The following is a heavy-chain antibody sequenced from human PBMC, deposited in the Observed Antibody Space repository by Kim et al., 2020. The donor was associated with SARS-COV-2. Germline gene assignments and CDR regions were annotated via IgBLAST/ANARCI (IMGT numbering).Heavy chain of an antibody. CDR1: GGSFSGYY. J-gene: IGHJ6*02. CDR3: ARGRGGYCSGGSCFYYYYGMDV. Sequence: SETLSLTCAVYGGSFSGYYWSWIRQPPGKGLEWIGEINHSGSTNYNPSLKSRVTISVDTSKNQFSLKLSSVTAADTAVYYCARGRGGYCSGGSCFYYYYGMDVWGQGTTVTVSS. D-gene: IGHD2-15*01. V-gene: IGHV4-34*01. CDR2: INHSGST.